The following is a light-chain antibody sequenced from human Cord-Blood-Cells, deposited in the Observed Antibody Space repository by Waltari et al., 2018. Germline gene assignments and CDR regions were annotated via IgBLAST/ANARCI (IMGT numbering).Light chain of an antibody. CDR2: DGS. J-gene: IGLJ1*01. Sequence: QSALTQPASVSGSPGQSITISCPGTSSHVGVYNYVSWYQQHPGKAPKLMIYDGSTRPSGCSLRCSGSKAGNTASLTLSGLQAEDEADYYCSSYTSSSTYVFGTGPKVTGL. CDR3: SSYTSSSTYV. CDR1: SSHVGVYNY. V-gene: IGLV2-14*01.